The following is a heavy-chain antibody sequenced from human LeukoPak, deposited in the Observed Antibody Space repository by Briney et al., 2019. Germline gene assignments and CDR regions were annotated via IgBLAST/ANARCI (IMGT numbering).Heavy chain of an antibody. CDR2: IKQDGSEK. V-gene: IGHV3-7*01. CDR3: AREGSSWYGSWFDP. CDR1: GFTFSSYW. J-gene: IGHJ5*02. D-gene: IGHD6-13*01. Sequence: PGGSLRLSCAASGFTFSSYWMSWVRQAPGKGLEWVANIKQDGSEKYYVDSVKGRFTISRDNAKNSLYLQMNSLRAEDTAVYYCAREGSSWYGSWFDPWGQGTLVTVSS.